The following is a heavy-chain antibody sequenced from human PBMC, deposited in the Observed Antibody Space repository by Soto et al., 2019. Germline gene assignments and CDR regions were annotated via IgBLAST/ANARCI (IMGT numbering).Heavy chain of an antibody. V-gene: IGHV1-8*01. CDR2: MNPNSGNT. CDR1: GYTFTSYD. J-gene: IGHJ6*02. Sequence: QVQLVQSGAEVKKPGASVKVSCKASGYTFTSYDINWVRQATGQGLEWMGWMNPNSGNTGYAQMFQGGVPMTRSTSICTAYMELSSLSSEVPAVYYCAREKTSSGMDVWGQGTTVTVSS. CDR3: AREKTSSGMDV.